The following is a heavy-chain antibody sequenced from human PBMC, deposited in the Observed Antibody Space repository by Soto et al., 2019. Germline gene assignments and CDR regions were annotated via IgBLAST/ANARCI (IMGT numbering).Heavy chain of an antibody. CDR1: GGSISSYY. CDR3: ARAPGYSSSWEYYYYYYMDV. V-gene: IGHV4-59*01. D-gene: IGHD6-13*01. Sequence: SETLSLTCTVSGGSISSYYWGWIRQPPGKGLEWIGYIYYSGSTNYNPSLKSRVTISVDTSKNQFSLKLSSVTAADTAVYYCARAPGYSSSWEYYYYYYMDVWGKGTTVTVSS. J-gene: IGHJ6*03. CDR2: IYYSGST.